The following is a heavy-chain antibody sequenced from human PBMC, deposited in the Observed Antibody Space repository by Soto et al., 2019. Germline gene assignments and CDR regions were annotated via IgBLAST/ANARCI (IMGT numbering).Heavy chain of an antibody. CDR3: AKDSIGYIISWSDY. CDR2: ISGSGGST. Sequence: PGGSLRLSCAASGFTFSSYAMSWVRQAPGKGLEWVSAISGSGGSTYYADSVKGRFTISRDNSKNTLYLQMNSLRAEDTAVYYCAKDSIGYIISWSDYWGHVTFFTVSS. J-gene: IGHJ4*01. V-gene: IGHV3-23*01. CDR1: GFTFSSYA. D-gene: IGHD6-13*01.